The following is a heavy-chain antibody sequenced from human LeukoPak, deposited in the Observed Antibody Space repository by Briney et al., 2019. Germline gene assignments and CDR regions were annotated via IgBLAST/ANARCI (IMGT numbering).Heavy chain of an antibody. CDR3: ARGQLPTAVAGMSYY. CDR1: GFTFSNFL. Sequence: PGGSLRLSCAASGFTFSNFLMTWVRQAPGKGPEWVSAISGSGGDTYYADSVKGRFTISRDNSKNTLYLQMNSLRAEDTAVYYCARGQLPTAVAGMSYYWGQGTLVTVSS. J-gene: IGHJ4*02. D-gene: IGHD6-19*01. CDR2: ISGSGGDT. V-gene: IGHV3-23*01.